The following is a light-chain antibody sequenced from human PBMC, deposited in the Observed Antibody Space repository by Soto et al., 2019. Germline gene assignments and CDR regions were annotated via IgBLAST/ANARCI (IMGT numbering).Light chain of an antibody. CDR3: QHYNNWPFT. Sequence: RVMTHSPATLSVSPGGRATLSCRASQSVSSNLAWYQQKPGQAPTLLIYGASARATGIPARFSGSGSGTEFTLTISSLQSEDFAVYYCQHYNNWPFTFGQGTKVDIK. J-gene: IGKJ2*01. CDR1: QSVSSN. V-gene: IGKV3-15*01. CDR2: GAS.